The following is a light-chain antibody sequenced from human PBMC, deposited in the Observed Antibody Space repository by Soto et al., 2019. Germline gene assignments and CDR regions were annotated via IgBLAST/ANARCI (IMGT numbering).Light chain of an antibody. CDR1: SSDVGSFNL. J-gene: IGLJ2*01. Sequence: QSALTQPASVSGSPGQSIAISCTGTSSDVGSFNLVSWYQQHPGKAPKLLIYEVTKWHSGVSNRFSGSKSGNTASLTISGLQAEDEADYYCCSFGGSTTYVLFGGGTKLTVL. CDR2: EVT. V-gene: IGLV2-23*02. CDR3: CSFGGSTTYVL.